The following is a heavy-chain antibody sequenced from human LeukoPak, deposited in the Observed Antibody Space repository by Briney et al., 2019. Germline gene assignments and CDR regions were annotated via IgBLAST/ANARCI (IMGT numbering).Heavy chain of an antibody. Sequence: ASVKVSCKASGYTFTSYGISWVRQAPGQGLEWMGWISAYNGNTNYAQKLQGRVTMTTDTSTSTAYMELRSLRSDDTAVYYCARDAARTVVVPAGDAFDIWGQGTMVTVSS. CDR1: GYTFTSYG. J-gene: IGHJ3*02. CDR2: ISAYNGNT. V-gene: IGHV1-18*01. CDR3: ARDAARTVVVPAGDAFDI. D-gene: IGHD2-2*01.